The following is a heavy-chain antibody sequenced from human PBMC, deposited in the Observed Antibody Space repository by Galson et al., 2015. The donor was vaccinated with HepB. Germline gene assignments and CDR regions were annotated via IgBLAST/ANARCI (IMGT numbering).Heavy chain of an antibody. CDR3: ARDFEGHYYDSSGPWGY. J-gene: IGHJ4*02. V-gene: IGHV3-66*01. D-gene: IGHD3-22*01. CDR1: GFTVSSNY. CDR2: IYSGGST. Sequence: SLRLSCAASGFTVSSNYMSWVRQAPGKGLEWVSVIYSGGSTYYADSVKGRFTISRDNSKNTLYLQMNSLRAEDTAVYYCARDFEGHYYDSSGPWGYWGQGTLVTVSS.